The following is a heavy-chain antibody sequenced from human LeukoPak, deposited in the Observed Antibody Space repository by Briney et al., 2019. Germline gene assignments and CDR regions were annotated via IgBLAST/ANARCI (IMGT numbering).Heavy chain of an antibody. V-gene: IGHV4-38-2*02. J-gene: IGHJ4*02. D-gene: IGHD5-24*01. CDR2: IYHSGST. CDR1: GYSISSGYY. Sequence: SETLSLTCTVSGYSISSGYYWGWIRQPPGKGLEWIGSIYHSGSTNYNPSLKSRVTISVDKSKNQFSLKLSSVTAADTAVYYCARGGTRWLQYYFDYWGQGTLVTVSS. CDR3: ARGGTRWLQYYFDY.